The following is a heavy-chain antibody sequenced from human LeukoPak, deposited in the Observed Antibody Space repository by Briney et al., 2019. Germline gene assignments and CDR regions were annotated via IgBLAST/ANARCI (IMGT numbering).Heavy chain of an antibody. CDR3: ARDHTVVVTATTYYYYGMDV. Sequence: ASVKVSCKASGGTFSSYAISWVRQAPGQGLEWMGRIIPILGIANYAQKFQGRVTITADKSTSTAYMELSSLRSEDTAAYYCARDHTVVVTATTYYYYGMDVWGQGTTVTVSS. V-gene: IGHV1-69*04. J-gene: IGHJ6*02. CDR2: IIPILGIA. D-gene: IGHD2-21*02. CDR1: GGTFSSYA.